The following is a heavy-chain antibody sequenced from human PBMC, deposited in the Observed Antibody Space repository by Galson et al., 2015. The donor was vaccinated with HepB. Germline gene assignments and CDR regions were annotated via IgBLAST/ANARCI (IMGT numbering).Heavy chain of an antibody. CDR2: IAYDGVAK. J-gene: IGHJ6*02. Sequence: SLRLSCAVSGFTFSGDWMHWVRQAPGKGLEWVAVIAYDGVAKYYRDSVKGRFTISRDNSKNTLYLQMNGLRTEDTAVYYCAKRVPYGDYAKDAMDVWGQGTTVTVSS. D-gene: IGHD4-17*01. CDR1: GFTFSGDW. CDR3: AKRVPYGDYAKDAMDV. V-gene: IGHV3-30*18.